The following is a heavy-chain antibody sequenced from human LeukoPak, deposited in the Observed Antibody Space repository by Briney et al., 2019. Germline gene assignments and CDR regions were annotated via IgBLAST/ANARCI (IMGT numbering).Heavy chain of an antibody. CDR3: ARDTHYDIFAFDI. J-gene: IGHJ3*02. CDR2: IYYSGST. Sequence: PSETLSLTCTVPGGSISSHYWSWIRQPPGKGLEWIGYIYYSGSTNYNPSLKSRVTISVDTSKNQFSLKLSSVTAADTAVYYCARDTHYDIFAFDIWGQGTMVTVSS. D-gene: IGHD3-9*01. CDR1: GGSISSHY. V-gene: IGHV4-59*11.